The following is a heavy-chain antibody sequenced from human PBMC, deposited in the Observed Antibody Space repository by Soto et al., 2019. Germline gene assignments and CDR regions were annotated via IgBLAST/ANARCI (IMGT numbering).Heavy chain of an antibody. J-gene: IGHJ6*02. CDR1: GGSISSGDYY. V-gene: IGHV4-30-4*01. CDR2: IYYSGST. CDR3: ARDYYGSGTPWAYYYYGMDV. D-gene: IGHD3-10*01. Sequence: PSETLSLTCTVCGGSISSGDYYWSWIRQPPGKGLEWIGYIYYSGSTYYNPSLKSRVTISVDTSKNQFSLKLSSVTAADTAVYYCARDYYGSGTPWAYYYYGMDVWGQGTTVTVSS.